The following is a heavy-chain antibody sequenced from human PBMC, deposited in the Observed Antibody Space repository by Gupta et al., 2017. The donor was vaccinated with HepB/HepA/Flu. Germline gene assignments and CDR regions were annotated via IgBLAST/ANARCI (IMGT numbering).Heavy chain of an antibody. Sequence: EVQLLASGGGLVQPGGSLSLSCAASGFICSDYVMNWVRQAPGKGLEWVSGIIVGGDRTYYADSVKGRFTISRDNSKNTVYLQMNSPRSEDTAIYYCAKDGFGTADYWGQGTLVTVSS. CDR1: GFICSDYV. J-gene: IGHJ4*02. V-gene: IGHV3-23*01. D-gene: IGHD3-16*01. CDR3: AKDGFGTADY. CDR2: IIVGGDRT.